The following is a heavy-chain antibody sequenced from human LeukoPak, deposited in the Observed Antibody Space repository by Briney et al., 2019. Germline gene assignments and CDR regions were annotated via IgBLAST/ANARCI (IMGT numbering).Heavy chain of an antibody. J-gene: IGHJ4*02. Sequence: SETLSLTCSVSGVSVNRLSVFCNWVRQPPGKGLEWNGSVCSTENVYQSPSPQSRAAISVHAPNNSFSLTLQSVTAARAVLFFCVRGAMVTKPGDFWGPGTLVIVSS. CDR3: VRGAMVTKPGDF. V-gene: IGHV4-39*01. CDR1: GVSVNRLSVF. CDR2: VCSTENV. D-gene: IGHD2-8*01.